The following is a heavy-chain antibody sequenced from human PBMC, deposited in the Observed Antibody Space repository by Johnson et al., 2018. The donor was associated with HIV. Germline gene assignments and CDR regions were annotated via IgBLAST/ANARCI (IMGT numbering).Heavy chain of an antibody. CDR2: IRYDGSDK. V-gene: IGHV3-30*02. Sequence: HVQLVESGGGLVQPGGSLRLSCAASGFTFSSYGMHWVRQAPGKGLEWVSFIRYDGSDKHYADSVKGRFTISRDNSKNTVYLQTNSLRAEDTAVYYCAREWLYGFDIWGQGTMVTVSS. CDR1: GFTFSSYG. J-gene: IGHJ3*02. D-gene: IGHD5-24*01. CDR3: AREWLYGFDI.